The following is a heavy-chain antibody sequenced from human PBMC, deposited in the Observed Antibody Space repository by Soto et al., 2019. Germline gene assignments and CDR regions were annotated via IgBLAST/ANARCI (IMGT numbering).Heavy chain of an antibody. D-gene: IGHD3-22*01. CDR3: ARGWGDYYDSSGYYHVAWFDP. CDR1: GGSISSGDYY. Sequence: SETLSLTCTVSGGSISSGDYYWSWIRQPPGKGLEWIGYIYYSGSTYYNPSLKSRVTISVDTSKNQFSLKLSSVTAADTAVYYCARGWGDYYDSSGYYHVAWFDPWGQGTLVTVSS. V-gene: IGHV4-30-4*01. CDR2: IYYSGST. J-gene: IGHJ5*02.